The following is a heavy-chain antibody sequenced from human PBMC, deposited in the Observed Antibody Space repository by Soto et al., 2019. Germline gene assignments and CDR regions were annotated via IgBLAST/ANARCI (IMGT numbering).Heavy chain of an antibody. J-gene: IGHJ6*02. CDR3: AGLRISLIYYYYYYGMDV. CDR1: GFTFSSYS. D-gene: IGHD2-15*01. Sequence: PGGSLRLSCAASGFTFSSYSMNWVRQAPGKGLEWVPYISSSSSTIYYADSVKGRFTISRDNAKNSLYLQMNSLRDEDTAVYYCAGLRISLIYYYYYYGMDVWGQGTTVTVSS. CDR2: ISSSSSTI. V-gene: IGHV3-48*02.